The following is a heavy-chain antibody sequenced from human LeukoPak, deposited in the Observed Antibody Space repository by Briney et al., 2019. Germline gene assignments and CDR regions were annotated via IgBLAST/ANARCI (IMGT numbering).Heavy chain of an antibody. CDR3: ATSVNRRNYYDSSGYTVNYFDY. Sequence: GGSLRLSCAASGFTFSSYSMNWVRQAPGKGLEWVSSISSSSSYIYYADSVKGRFTIPRDNAKNSLYLQMNSLRAEDTAVYYCATSVNRRNYYDSSGYTVNYFDYWGQGTLVTVSS. V-gene: IGHV3-21*01. CDR1: GFTFSSYS. J-gene: IGHJ4*02. D-gene: IGHD3-22*01. CDR2: ISSSSSYI.